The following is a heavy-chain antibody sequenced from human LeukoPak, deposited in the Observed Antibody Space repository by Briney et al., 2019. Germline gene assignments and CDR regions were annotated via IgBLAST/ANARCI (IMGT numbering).Heavy chain of an antibody. J-gene: IGHJ3*02. V-gene: IGHV1-46*01. CDR2: INPSGGST. CDR1: GYTFTSYY. CDR3: ARVPTGHAFDI. D-gene: IGHD1-14*01. Sequence: ASVKVSCKASGYTFTSYYMHWVRQAPGQGLEWMGIINPSGGSTSYAQKFQGRVTMTTDTSTSTAYMELRSLRSDDTAVYYCARVPTGHAFDIWGQGTMVTVSS.